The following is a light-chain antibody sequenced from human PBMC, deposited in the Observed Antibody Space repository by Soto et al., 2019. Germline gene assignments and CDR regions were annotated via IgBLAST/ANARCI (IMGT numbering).Light chain of an antibody. CDR1: QDIRNF. CDR2: AAS. V-gene: IGKV1-27*01. CDR3: QKYSSVPV. J-gene: IGKJ3*01. Sequence: DIQMSQSPTSLSASVGDRVTITCRASQDIRNFVAWYQQKPGKAPKLLIYAASTLHSGFPSRFSGSGSGTDFTLTIHSLQPEDVATYYCQKYSSVPVFGPGTKVEIK.